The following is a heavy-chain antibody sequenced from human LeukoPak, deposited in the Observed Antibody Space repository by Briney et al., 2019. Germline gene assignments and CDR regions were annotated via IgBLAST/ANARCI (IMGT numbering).Heavy chain of an antibody. CDR3: ASTPPRSFDAFDI. D-gene: IGHD3-10*01. V-gene: IGHV3-33*01. Sequence: GGSLRLSCAASGFTFSSYGMHWVRQAPGKGLEWVAVIWYDGSNKYYADSVKGRFTISRDNSKNTLYLQMNSLRAEDTAVYYCASTPPRSFDAFDIWGQGTMVTVSS. J-gene: IGHJ3*02. CDR1: GFTFSSYG. CDR2: IWYDGSNK.